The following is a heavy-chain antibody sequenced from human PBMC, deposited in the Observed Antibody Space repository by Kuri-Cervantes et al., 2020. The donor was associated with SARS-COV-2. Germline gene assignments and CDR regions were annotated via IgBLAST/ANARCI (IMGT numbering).Heavy chain of an antibody. CDR1: GFTFSSYA. CDR3: ARVGLGGDFDY. D-gene: IGHD3-16*01. CDR2: ISSSSSYI. Sequence: ETLSLTCAASGFTFSSYAMSWVRQAPGKGLEWVSSISSSSSYIYYADSVKGRFTISRDNAKNSLYLQMNSLRAEDTAVYYCARVGLGGDFDYWGQGTLVTVSS. J-gene: IGHJ4*02. V-gene: IGHV3-21*01.